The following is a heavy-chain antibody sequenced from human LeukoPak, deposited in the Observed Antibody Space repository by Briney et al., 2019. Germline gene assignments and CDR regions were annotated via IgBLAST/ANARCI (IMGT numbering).Heavy chain of an antibody. V-gene: IGHV4-4*07. CDR1: GGSISSYY. D-gene: IGHD3-22*01. CDR2: IYTSGST. Sequence: SETLSLTCTVSGGSISSYYWSWIRQPAGKGLEWIGRIYTSGSTNYNPSPKSRVTMSVDTSKNQFSLKLSSVTAADTAVYYCAGTMIVEGKYYFDYWGQGTLVTVSS. CDR3: AGTMIVEGKYYFDY. J-gene: IGHJ4*02.